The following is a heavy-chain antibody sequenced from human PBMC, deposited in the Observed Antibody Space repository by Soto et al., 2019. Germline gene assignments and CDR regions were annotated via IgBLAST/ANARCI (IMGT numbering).Heavy chain of an antibody. D-gene: IGHD6-13*01. Sequence: ASVKVSCKASGYTFTCYYMHWVRQAPGQGLEWMGWINPNSGGTNYAQKFQGWVTMTRDTSISTAYMELSRLRSDDTAVYYCARARYSSSWYYYYGMDVWGQGTTVTVSS. J-gene: IGHJ6*02. CDR2: INPNSGGT. CDR1: GYTFTCYY. V-gene: IGHV1-2*04. CDR3: ARARYSSSWYYYYGMDV.